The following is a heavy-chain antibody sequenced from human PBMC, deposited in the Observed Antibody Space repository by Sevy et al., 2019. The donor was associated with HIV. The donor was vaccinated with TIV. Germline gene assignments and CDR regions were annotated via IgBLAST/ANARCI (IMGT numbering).Heavy chain of an antibody. CDR2: ISGPTNYI. D-gene: IGHD6-19*01. CDR1: GFAFSDYY. Sequence: GGSLRLSCAASGFAFSDYYMNWIRQAPGKGLEWVSCISGPTNYINYADSVKGRFTISRDNAKNSVYLQMNSLRAEDTAVYYCARRSSGWDYFDYWGQGTPVTVS. J-gene: IGHJ4*02. V-gene: IGHV3-11*06. CDR3: ARRSSGWDYFDY.